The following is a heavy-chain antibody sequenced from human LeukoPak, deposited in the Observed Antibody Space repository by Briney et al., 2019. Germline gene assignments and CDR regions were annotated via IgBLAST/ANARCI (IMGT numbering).Heavy chain of an antibody. CDR2: IYPGDSDT. CDR1: GYSFTNYW. CDR3: ARWRSSWYFDL. Sequence: GESLKISCKGSGYSFTNYWIGWVRQMPGKGLEWMGIIYPGDSDTRYSPSFQGQVTISVDKSISTAYLQWGSLKASDTAMYYCARWRSSWYFDLWGRGTLVTVSS. V-gene: IGHV5-51*01. J-gene: IGHJ2*01. D-gene: IGHD6-13*01.